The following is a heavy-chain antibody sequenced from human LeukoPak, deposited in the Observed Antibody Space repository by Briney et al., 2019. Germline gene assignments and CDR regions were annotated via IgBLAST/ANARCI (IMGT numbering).Heavy chain of an antibody. CDR1: GFTFSNSW. D-gene: IGHD2-21*01. CDR3: TTVGAYCGGDCFDY. Sequence: GGSLRLSCAASGFTFSNSWMNWVRQAPGKGLEWLGRIKSKTDGGTTDYAAPVKGRFTISRDDSKNTLYLQMNSLKTEDTAVYYCTTVGAYCGGDCFDYWGQGTLVTVSS. V-gene: IGHV3-15*01. J-gene: IGHJ4*02. CDR2: IKSKTDGGTT.